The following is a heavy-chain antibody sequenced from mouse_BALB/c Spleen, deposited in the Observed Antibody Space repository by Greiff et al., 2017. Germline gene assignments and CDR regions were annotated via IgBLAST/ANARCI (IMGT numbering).Heavy chain of an antibody. V-gene: IGHV5-17*02. CDR1: GFTFSSFG. J-gene: IGHJ1*01. D-gene: IGHD2-14*01. Sequence: DVKLVESGGGLVQPGGSRKLSCAASGFTFSSFGMHWVRQAPEKGLEWVAYISSGSSTIYYADTVKGRFTISRDNPKNTLFLQMTSLRSEDTAMYYCARGDYRYDRDWYFDVWGAGTTVTVSS. CDR2: ISSGSSTI. CDR3: ARGDYRYDRDWYFDV.